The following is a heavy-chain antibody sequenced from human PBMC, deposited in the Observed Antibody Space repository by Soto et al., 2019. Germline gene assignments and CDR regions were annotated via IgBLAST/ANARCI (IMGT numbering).Heavy chain of an antibody. CDR2: VNSDGSST. Sequence: GGSLRLSCAASGFTFTHYRIHWVRQAPGKGLVWVSRVNSDGSSTNYADAVKGRFTISRDNSKNMAYLQMNNLTVEDTGVYYCAEAGDWNYVYDFWGQGTLVTVSS. CDR3: AEAGDWNYVYDF. CDR1: GFTFTHYR. V-gene: IGHV3-74*01. D-gene: IGHD1-7*01. J-gene: IGHJ4*02.